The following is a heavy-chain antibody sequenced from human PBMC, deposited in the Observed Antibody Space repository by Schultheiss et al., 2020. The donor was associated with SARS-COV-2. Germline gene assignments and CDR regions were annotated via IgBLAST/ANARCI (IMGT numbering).Heavy chain of an antibody. J-gene: IGHJ4*02. V-gene: IGHV4-59*01. CDR1: GGSISSYY. CDR2: IYYSGST. CDR3: ARMYSSSSSDYFDS. D-gene: IGHD6-6*01. Sequence: SETLSLTCTVSGGSISSYYWSWIRQPPGKGLEWIGYIYYSGSTNYNPSLRSRVTLSVDTSKNQFSLSLGSVTAADTAVYYCARMYSSSSSDYFDSWGQGTLVTVSS.